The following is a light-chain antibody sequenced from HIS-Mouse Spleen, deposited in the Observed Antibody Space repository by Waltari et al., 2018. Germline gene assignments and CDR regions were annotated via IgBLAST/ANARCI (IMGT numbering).Light chain of an antibody. Sequence: SYELTQPPSVSVSPGQTARITFAGDALPKQYAYWYQQKPGQAPVLVIHKESERPSGIPERFSGSSSGTTVTLTISGVQAEDEADYYCQSADSSGTYVVFGGGTKLTVL. V-gene: IGLV3-25*03. J-gene: IGLJ2*01. CDR3: QSADSSGTYVV. CDR2: KES. CDR1: ALPKQY.